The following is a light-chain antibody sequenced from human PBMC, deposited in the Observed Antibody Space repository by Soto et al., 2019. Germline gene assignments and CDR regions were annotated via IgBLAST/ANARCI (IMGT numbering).Light chain of an antibody. J-gene: IGKJ1*01. Sequence: DIVLTQSPATLSSFPGDRDTLSCRASQYINTRLAWYQHRPGQSPRLLIYQTSLRAAGIPARFSAWGSETDFTLTISDVQPEDFAVYYCHQRQSWPRTFGQGTKVDIK. CDR2: QTS. V-gene: IGKV3-11*01. CDR1: QYINTR. CDR3: HQRQSWPRT.